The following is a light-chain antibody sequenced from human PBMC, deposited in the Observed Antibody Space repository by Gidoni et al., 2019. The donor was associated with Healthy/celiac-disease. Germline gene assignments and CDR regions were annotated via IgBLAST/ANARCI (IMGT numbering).Light chain of an antibody. CDR3: QQYNSYPWT. J-gene: IGKJ1*01. CDR1: QSISSW. V-gene: IGKV1-5*01. CDR2: DAS. Sequence: DIQMTQSPSTLSASVGDRITITCRASQSISSWLAWYQQKPGKAPKLLSYDASSLESGVPSRFSGSGSGTEFTLTISSLQPDDFAIYYCQQYNSYPWTFGQGTKVEIK.